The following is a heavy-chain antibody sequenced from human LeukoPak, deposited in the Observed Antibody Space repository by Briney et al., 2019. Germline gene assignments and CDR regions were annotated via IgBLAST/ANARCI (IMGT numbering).Heavy chain of an antibody. CDR3: ARDGKQQLGFDY. V-gene: IGHV1-18*01. J-gene: IGHJ4*02. Sequence: ASVKVSCKASGYPFTSYGISWVRQAPGQGLEWMGWISAYNGKTNHAQNFQGRVTMTTDTSTSTAYMELRSLRSDDTAVYYCARDGKQQLGFDYWGQGTLVTVSS. D-gene: IGHD6-13*01. CDR2: ISAYNGKT. CDR1: GYPFTSYG.